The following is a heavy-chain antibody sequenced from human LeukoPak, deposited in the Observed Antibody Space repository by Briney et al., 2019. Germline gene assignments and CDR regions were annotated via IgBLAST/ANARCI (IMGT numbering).Heavy chain of an antibody. CDR2: ISGSGGST. D-gene: IGHD4-17*01. CDR1: GFTFSSYA. CDR3: AHAGNYGDYYFDY. J-gene: IGHJ4*02. Sequence: PGGSLRLSCAASGFTFSSYAMSWVRQAPGKGLEWVSAISGSGGSTYYADSVKGRFTISRDNSKNTLYLQMNSLRAEDTAVYYCAHAGNYGDYYFDYSGPGTLVTISS. V-gene: IGHV3-23*01.